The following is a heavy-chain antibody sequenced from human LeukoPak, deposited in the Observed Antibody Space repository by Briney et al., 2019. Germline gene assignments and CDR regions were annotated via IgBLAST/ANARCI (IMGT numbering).Heavy chain of an antibody. CDR1: GGSISSSSYY. V-gene: IGHV4-39*01. J-gene: IGHJ4*02. D-gene: IGHD4-17*01. Sequence: NPSETLSLTCTVSGGSISSSSYYWGWIRQPPGKGLEWIGSIYYSGSTYYNPSLKSRVTISVDTSKNQFSLKLSSVTAADTAVYYCASLNDYGGFGGYWGQGTLVTVSS. CDR3: ASLNDYGGFGGY. CDR2: IYYSGST.